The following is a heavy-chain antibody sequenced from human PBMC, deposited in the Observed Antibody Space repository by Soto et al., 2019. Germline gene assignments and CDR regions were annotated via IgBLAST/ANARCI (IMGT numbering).Heavy chain of an antibody. D-gene: IGHD2-21*02. J-gene: IGHJ1*01. V-gene: IGHV3-30-3*01. CDR3: ARDHVVVTIEGVQH. Sequence: QVQLVESGGGVVQPGRSLRLSCAASGFSFSSFAMHWVRQAPGKGLEWVAVISYDGSNKYYADSVKGRFTISRDNSKNTLYLQMNSLRAEDTAVYYCARDHVVVTIEGVQHWGQGTLVTVSS. CDR2: ISYDGSNK. CDR1: GFSFSSFA.